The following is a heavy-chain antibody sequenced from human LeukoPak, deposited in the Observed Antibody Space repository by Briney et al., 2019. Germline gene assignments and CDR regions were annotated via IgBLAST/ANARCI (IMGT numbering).Heavy chain of an antibody. V-gene: IGHV3-23*01. D-gene: IGHD3-3*01. J-gene: IGHJ4*02. CDR1: GFTFSSYA. CDR3: AKGGRITIFGVVIGTFDY. Sequence: GGSLRLSCAASGFTFSSYAMSWVRQAPGKGLEWVSAISGSGGSTYYADSVKGRFTISRDNSKNTLYLQMNSLRAEDTAVYYRAKGGRITIFGVVIGTFDYWGQETLVTVSS. CDR2: ISGSGGST.